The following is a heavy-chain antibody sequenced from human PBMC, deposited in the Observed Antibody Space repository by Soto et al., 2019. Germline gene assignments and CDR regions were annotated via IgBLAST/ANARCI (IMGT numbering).Heavy chain of an antibody. V-gene: IGHV5-51*01. CDR2: IYPGDSDT. CDR1: GYDFTNHW. Sequence: ESLTISCTGSGYDFTNHWIGLVRQTPGKGLEWLGNIYPGDSDTSYSPSFHGHVTISVDKSISTAYLQWSSLAASDTAMYYCTRRAGVAIANDYWGQGTLVTVYS. CDR3: TRRAGVAIANDY. D-gene: IGHD3-3*01. J-gene: IGHJ4*02.